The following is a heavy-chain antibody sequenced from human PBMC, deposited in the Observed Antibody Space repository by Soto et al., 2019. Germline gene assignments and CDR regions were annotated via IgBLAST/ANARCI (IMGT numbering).Heavy chain of an antibody. J-gene: IGHJ6*02. V-gene: IGHV4-4*01. Sequence: AETRSLTCAVSGGSISSTNWWSWVRQSPGKGLEWIGEIYQNGIPDYNPSLKSRVTISVDKSKNHVFLKLTSVTAADTAMYFSGRWLRTSYGREALGQENAVTVS. D-gene: IGHD3-10*01. CDR1: GGSISSTNW. CDR2: IYQNGIP. CDR3: GRWLRTSYGREA.